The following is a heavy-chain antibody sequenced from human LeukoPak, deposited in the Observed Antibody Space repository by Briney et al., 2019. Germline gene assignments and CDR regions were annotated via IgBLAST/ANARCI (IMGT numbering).Heavy chain of an antibody. V-gene: IGHV4-39*01. CDR1: GGSISSSSYY. CDR3: AGQIAAAGTVYFLH. CDR2: IHYSGST. J-gene: IGHJ1*01. Sequence: SETLSLTCTVSGGSISSSSYYWGWIRQPPGKGLEWIGSIHYSGSTYYKPSLKSRVTMSVDTSKNQFSLKLSSVTAADTAVYYCAGQIAAAGTVYFLHWGQGTLDTVSS. D-gene: IGHD6-13*01.